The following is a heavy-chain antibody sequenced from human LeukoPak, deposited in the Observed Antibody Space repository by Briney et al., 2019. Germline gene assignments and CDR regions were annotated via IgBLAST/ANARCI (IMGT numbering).Heavy chain of an antibody. V-gene: IGHV5-51*01. CDR1: GYSFTSYW. Sequence: GESLKISCKGSGYSFTSYWIGWVRQMPGKGLEWMGIIYPGDSDTRYSPSFQGQVTISADKSISTAYLQWSSLKASDTAMYYCARLDCSGGSCSFYNWFDPWGQGTLATVSS. J-gene: IGHJ5*02. CDR3: ARLDCSGGSCSFYNWFDP. D-gene: IGHD2-15*01. CDR2: IYPGDSDT.